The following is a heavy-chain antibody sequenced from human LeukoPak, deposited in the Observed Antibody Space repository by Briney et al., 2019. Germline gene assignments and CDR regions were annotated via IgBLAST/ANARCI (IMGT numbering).Heavy chain of an antibody. D-gene: IGHD3-10*01. CDR3: ARTYGSASYFSGAAAYDY. CDR1: GDSITSTNW. Sequence: SGTLSLTCAVSGDSITSTNWWSWVRQPPEKGLEWIGEIYHSGSANYNASLKSRVTISVDKSKNEFSLKLSSVTAADTAVYYCARTYGSASYFSGAAAYDYWGQGTLVTVSS. V-gene: IGHV4-4*02. CDR2: IYHSGSA. J-gene: IGHJ4*02.